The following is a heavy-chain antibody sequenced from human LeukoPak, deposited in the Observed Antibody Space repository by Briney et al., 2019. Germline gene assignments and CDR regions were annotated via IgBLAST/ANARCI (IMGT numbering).Heavy chain of an antibody. CDR3: AKDFRHTWDY. J-gene: IGHJ4*02. CDR1: GFTFSSHG. Sequence: GGSLRLSCAASGFTFSSHGMHWVRQAPGKGLEWVAFIRYDGSNKYYADSVKGRFTISRDNSKNTLYLQMNSLSAEDTAVYYCAKDFRHTWDYWGQGTLVTVSS. V-gene: IGHV3-30*02. CDR2: IRYDGSNK.